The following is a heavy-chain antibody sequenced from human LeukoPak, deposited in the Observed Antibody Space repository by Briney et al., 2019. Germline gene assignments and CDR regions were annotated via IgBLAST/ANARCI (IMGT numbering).Heavy chain of an antibody. V-gene: IGHV3-48*03. D-gene: IGHD6-13*01. Sequence: GGSLRLSCAASGFTFSTYEMNWVRQAPGKGLEWVSYISSGGSTIYYADSVKGRFTISRDDAKNSLYLQMNSLRAADTAVYYCARRPGTLPLDYWGQGTLVTVSS. CDR3: ARRPGTLPLDY. J-gene: IGHJ4*02. CDR2: ISSGGSTI. CDR1: GFTFSTYE.